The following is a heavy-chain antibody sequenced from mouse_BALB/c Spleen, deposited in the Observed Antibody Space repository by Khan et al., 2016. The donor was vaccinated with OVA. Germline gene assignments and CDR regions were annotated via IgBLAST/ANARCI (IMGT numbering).Heavy chain of an antibody. CDR1: GYSFTSYY. D-gene: IGHD2-2*01. CDR3: SRSGYGSFAY. J-gene: IGHJ3*01. CDR2: INPNNGGT. Sequence: QVQLKQSGAELMTPGASVRLSCKASGYSFTSYYLYWVKQRPGQGLEWIGDINPNNGGTNFNEKFKSKATLTVDKSSSTAYIQLNSLTSVDSAVYYCSRSGYGSFAYWGQGTLVTVSA. V-gene: IGHV1-53*01.